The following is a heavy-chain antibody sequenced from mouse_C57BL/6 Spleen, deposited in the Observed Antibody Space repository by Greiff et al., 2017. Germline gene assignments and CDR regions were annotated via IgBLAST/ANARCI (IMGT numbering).Heavy chain of an antibody. D-gene: IGHD2-1*01. CDR2: IRNKANGYTT. Sequence: EVKLVESGGGLVQPGGSLSLSCAASGFTFTDYYMSWVRQPPGKALEWLGFIRNKANGYTTEYSASVKGRFTISRDTSQSILYLQMNALSAEDSATYYCARLYGNCVWYFDVWGTGTTVTVSS. CDR3: ARLYGNCVWYFDV. V-gene: IGHV7-3*01. CDR1: GFTFTDYY. J-gene: IGHJ1*03.